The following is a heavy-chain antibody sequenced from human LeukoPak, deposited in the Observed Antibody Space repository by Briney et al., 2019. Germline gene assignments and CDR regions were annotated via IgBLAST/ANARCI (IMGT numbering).Heavy chain of an antibody. Sequence: GESLKISCEASGYNFNSYWIGWVRQMPGKGLEWMGIIYPGDSDTKYSPSFQGQVTISADKSINTAYLRWSSLKASDTAMYYCARHYYGDSWGQGTLATVSS. D-gene: IGHD3-16*01. V-gene: IGHV5-51*01. CDR3: ARHYYGDS. J-gene: IGHJ4*02. CDR2: IYPGDSDT. CDR1: GYNFNSYW.